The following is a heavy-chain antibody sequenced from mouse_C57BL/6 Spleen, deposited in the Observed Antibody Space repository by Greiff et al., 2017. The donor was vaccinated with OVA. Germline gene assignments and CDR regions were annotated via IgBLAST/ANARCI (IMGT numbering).Heavy chain of an antibody. V-gene: IGHV1-80*01. Sequence: VKLQQSGAELVKPGASVKISCKASGYAFSSYWMNWVKQRPGKGLEWIGQIYPGDGDTNYNGKFKGKATLTADKSSSTAYMQLSSLTSEDSAVYFCARIYYDYAPSFDYWGQGTTLTVSS. D-gene: IGHD2-4*01. CDR2: IYPGDGDT. CDR1: GYAFSSYW. CDR3: ARIYYDYAPSFDY. J-gene: IGHJ2*01.